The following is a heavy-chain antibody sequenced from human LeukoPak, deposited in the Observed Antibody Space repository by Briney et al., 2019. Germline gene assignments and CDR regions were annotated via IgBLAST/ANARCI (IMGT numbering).Heavy chain of an antibody. Sequence: GGSLRLSCTASGFSISGHWMHWARQLPGKGLVWVSRISPTGSTTSYADSVKGRFTVSRDNAKNTLYLQVNNLRAEDTAVYYCARGPNSNWSGLDFWGQGTLLTVSS. CDR1: GFSISGHW. CDR3: ARGPNSNWSGLDF. D-gene: IGHD6-6*01. J-gene: IGHJ4*02. V-gene: IGHV3-74*01. CDR2: ISPTGSTT.